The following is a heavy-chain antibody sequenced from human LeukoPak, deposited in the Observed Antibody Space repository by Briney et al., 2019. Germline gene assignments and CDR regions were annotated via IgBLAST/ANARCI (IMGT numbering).Heavy chain of an antibody. CDR1: GGSFSGYY. D-gene: IGHD2-21*01. J-gene: IGHJ6*03. CDR2: INHSGST. CDR3: AREVINYYYYYMDV. Sequence: PSETLSLTCAVYGGSFSGYYWSWIRQPPGKWLEWIGEINHSGSTNYNPSLKSRVTISVDTSKNQFSLKLSSVTAADTAVYYCAREVINYYYYYMDVWGKGTTVTVSS. V-gene: IGHV4-34*01.